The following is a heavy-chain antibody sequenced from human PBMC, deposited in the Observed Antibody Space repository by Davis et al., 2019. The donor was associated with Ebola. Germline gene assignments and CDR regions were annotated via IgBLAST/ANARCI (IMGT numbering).Heavy chain of an antibody. CDR3: ARDPGYSGYDYVYFDY. CDR1: GFTFSSYA. Sequence: PGGSLRLSCEASGFTFSSYAMSWVRQAPGKGLEWVSGISSSGDKIYYADSVKGRFTISRDNAKNSLYLQMNSLRAEDTAVYYCARDPGYSGYDYVYFDYWGQGTLVTVSS. J-gene: IGHJ4*02. D-gene: IGHD5-12*01. CDR2: ISSSGDKI. V-gene: IGHV3-21*01.